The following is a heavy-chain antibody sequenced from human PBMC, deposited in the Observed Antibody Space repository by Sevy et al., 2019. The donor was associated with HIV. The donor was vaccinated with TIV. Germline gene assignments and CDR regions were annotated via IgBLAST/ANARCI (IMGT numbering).Heavy chain of an antibody. D-gene: IGHD6-19*01. CDR1: GFTFSSYA. Sequence: GGSLRLSCAASGFTFSSYAMSWVRQAPGKGLEWVSAISGSGGSTYYTDSVKGRFTISRYNSKNTLYLQMNSLRAEDTAVYYCAKMYPYSSGWYYWGHGTLVTVSS. CDR2: ISGSGGST. V-gene: IGHV3-23*01. CDR3: AKMYPYSSGWYY. J-gene: IGHJ4*01.